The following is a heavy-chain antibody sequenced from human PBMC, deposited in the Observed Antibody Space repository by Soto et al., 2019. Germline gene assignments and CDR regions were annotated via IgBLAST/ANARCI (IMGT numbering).Heavy chain of an antibody. Sequence: QEQLVESGGGVVQPGKSLRLSCAGSGFTFRTYSMHWVRQAPGKGLEWVAVISNDGGTTYFADSVKGRFTISRDNSKNTVFLQMNSLRVEDTALYFSARDKPQPGYWSGRYYHYYGMDVWGQGTTVTVSS. CDR1: GFTFRTYS. CDR3: ARDKPQPGYWSGRYYHYYGMDV. V-gene: IGHV3-30-3*01. CDR2: ISNDGGTT. J-gene: IGHJ6*02. D-gene: IGHD3-3*01.